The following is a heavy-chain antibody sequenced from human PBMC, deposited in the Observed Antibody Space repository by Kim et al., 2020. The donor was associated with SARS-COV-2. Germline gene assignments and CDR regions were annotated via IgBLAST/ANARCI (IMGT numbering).Heavy chain of an antibody. CDR3: ARGIRGSIYDSSGYEH. D-gene: IGHD3-22*01. Sequence: ASVKVSCKASGYTFTSYAMNWVRQAPGQGLEWMGWINTNTGNPTYAQGFTGRFVFSLDTSVSTAYLRISSLKAEDTAVYYCARGIRGSIYDSSGYEHWGQGTLVTVSS. CDR2: INTNTGNP. CDR1: GYTFTSYA. V-gene: IGHV7-4-1*02. J-gene: IGHJ4*02.